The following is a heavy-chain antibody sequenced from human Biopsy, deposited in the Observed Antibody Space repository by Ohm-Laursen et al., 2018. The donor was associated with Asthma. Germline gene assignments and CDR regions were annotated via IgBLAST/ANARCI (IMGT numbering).Heavy chain of an antibody. CDR1: GGSFSNYY. V-gene: IGHV4-34*01. CDR2: INHRGST. CDR3: ARSPYYYGLLGPTRGFGVYAV. D-gene: IGHD3-10*01. J-gene: IGHJ4*01. Sequence: TLSLTCAVYGGSFSNYYRTWIRQPPGKGLEWIGEINHRGSTNYNPSLKSRVTLSVDTSKNQFSVKLRSVTAADTAVYYCARSPYYYGLLGPTRGFGVYAVWGQGTLVSVSS.